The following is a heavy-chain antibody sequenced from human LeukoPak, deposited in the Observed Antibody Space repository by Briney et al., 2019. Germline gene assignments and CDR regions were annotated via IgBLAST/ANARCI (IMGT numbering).Heavy chain of an antibody. J-gene: IGHJ6*02. Sequence: ASVKVSCKASGYTFTGYYMHWVRQAPGQGLEWMGWINPNSGGTNYAQKFQGRVTMTRDTSISTAYMELSRLRSDDTAVYYCASWGLRGYYDSSGYPPEGYYYGMDVWGQGTTVTVSS. D-gene: IGHD3-22*01. V-gene: IGHV1-2*02. CDR1: GYTFTGYY. CDR3: ASWGLRGYYDSSGYPPEGYYYGMDV. CDR2: INPNSGGT.